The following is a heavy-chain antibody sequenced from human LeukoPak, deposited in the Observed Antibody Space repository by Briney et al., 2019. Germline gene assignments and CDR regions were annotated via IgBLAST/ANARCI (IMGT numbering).Heavy chain of an antibody. D-gene: IGHD5-18*01. CDR3: AKDMRRGYSYGPLDY. Sequence: GGSLRLSCAASGFTFDDYAMHWVRQAPGKGLEWVSGISWNSGSIGYADSVKGRFTISRDNAKNSLYPQMNSLRAEDTALYYCAKDMRRGYSYGPLDYWGQGTLVTVSS. CDR1: GFTFDDYA. J-gene: IGHJ4*02. V-gene: IGHV3-9*01. CDR2: ISWNSGSI.